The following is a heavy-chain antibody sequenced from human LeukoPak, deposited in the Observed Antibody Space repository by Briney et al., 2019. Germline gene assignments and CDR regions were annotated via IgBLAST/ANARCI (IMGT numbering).Heavy chain of an antibody. Sequence: GGSLRLSCAASGFTFSTYGMHWVRQAPGKGLEWVTFIRYDGSKKYYADSVKGRFTISIDNSKTSLYLQMNSLRAEDTAVYYCARDRVNYASWFDPWGQGTLVTVSS. CDR1: GFTFSTYG. J-gene: IGHJ5*02. CDR3: ARDRVNYASWFDP. CDR2: IRYDGSKK. D-gene: IGHD1-7*01. V-gene: IGHV3-30*02.